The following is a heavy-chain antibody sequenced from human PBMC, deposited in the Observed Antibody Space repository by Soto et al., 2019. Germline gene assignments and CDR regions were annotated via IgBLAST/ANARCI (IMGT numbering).Heavy chain of an antibody. V-gene: IGHV3-30*18. CDR1: GFTFSSYG. J-gene: IGHJ6*02. Sequence: QVQLVESGGGVVQPGRSLRLSCAASGFTFSSYGMHWVRQAPGKGLEWVAVISYDGSNKYYADSVKGRFTISRDNSKTTLYLQMNSLRAEDTAVYYCAKDSSSSLLGYYGMDVWGQGTTVTVSS. CDR2: ISYDGSNK. CDR3: AKDSSSSLLGYYGMDV. D-gene: IGHD6-6*01.